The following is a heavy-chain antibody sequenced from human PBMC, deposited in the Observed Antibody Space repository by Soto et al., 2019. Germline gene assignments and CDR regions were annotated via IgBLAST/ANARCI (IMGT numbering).Heavy chain of an antibody. D-gene: IGHD2-2*01. Sequence: PGESLKISCKGSGYSFTSYWIGWVRQMPGKGLEWMGIIYPGDSDTRYSPSFQGQVTISADKSISTAYLQWSSLKASDTAMYYCARSCSSTSCYEALIDYWGQGTLVTVS. CDR3: ARSCSSTSCYEALIDY. J-gene: IGHJ4*02. V-gene: IGHV5-51*01. CDR1: GYSFTSYW. CDR2: IYPGDSDT.